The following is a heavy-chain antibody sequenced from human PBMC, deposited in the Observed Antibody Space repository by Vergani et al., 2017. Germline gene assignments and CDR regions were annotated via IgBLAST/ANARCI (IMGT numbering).Heavy chain of an antibody. CDR2: IYPGDSYT. D-gene: IGHD6-19*01. CDR3: ARQVAVAGKWWGPYYYYGMDV. Sequence: EVMLVQSGAEVKKPGESLKISCKYSESSFISNEIVWVRQMSGKGLQWMGNIYPGDSYTNYSPSFQGHVTISADKSISTAYLQWSSLKASDTAMYYCARQVAVAGKWWGPYYYYGMDVWGQGTTVTVSS. J-gene: IGHJ6*02. V-gene: IGHV5-51*01. CDR1: ESSFISNE.